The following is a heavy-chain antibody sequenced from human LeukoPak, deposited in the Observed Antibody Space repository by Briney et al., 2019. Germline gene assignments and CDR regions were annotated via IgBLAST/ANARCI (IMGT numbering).Heavy chain of an antibody. D-gene: IGHD2-15*01. CDR2: IKQDGSEK. CDR1: GFTFSSYW. V-gene: IGHV3-7*01. Sequence: GGSLRLSCTASGFTFSSYWMTWVRQAPGKGLEWVANIKQDGSEKYYVDSVKGRFTISRDNAKNSLYLQMNNLRAEDTAVYYCARDGGRKDDYWGQGTLVTVSS. J-gene: IGHJ4*02. CDR3: ARDGGRKDDY.